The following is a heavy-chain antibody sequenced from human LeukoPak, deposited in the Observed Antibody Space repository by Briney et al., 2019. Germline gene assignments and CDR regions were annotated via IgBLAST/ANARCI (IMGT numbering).Heavy chain of an antibody. CDR1: GFTFDDYG. D-gene: IGHD6-13*01. Sequence: PGGSLRLSCAASGFTFDDYGMSWVRQAPGKGLEWVSGINWNGGSTGYADSVKGRFTISRDNAKNSLYLPMNSLRAEDTASYYCARDYAAVLDSSSWFLDYWGQRTLVTVSS. CDR3: ARDYAAVLDSSSWFLDY. J-gene: IGHJ4*02. CDR2: INWNGGST. V-gene: IGHV3-20*04.